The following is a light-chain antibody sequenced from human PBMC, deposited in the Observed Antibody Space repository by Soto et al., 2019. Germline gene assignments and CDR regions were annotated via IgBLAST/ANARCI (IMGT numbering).Light chain of an antibody. V-gene: IGKV4-1*01. CDR1: QSLLYSSNNKNS. J-gene: IGKJ2*01. CDR3: HQHYSSPRT. Sequence: DIVMTQSPDSLAVSLGERATINCKSSQSLLYSSNNKNSLGWYQQKPGQPPKLLIYWASIRESGVPDRFSGSGSATDFALTISSLQAEDVAVYYCHQHYSSPRTFGQGTKLEIK. CDR2: WAS.